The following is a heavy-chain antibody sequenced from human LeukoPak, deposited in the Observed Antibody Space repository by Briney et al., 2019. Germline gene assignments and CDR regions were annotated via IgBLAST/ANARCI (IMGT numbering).Heavy chain of an antibody. D-gene: IGHD5-24*01. J-gene: IGHJ4*02. CDR3: ARDTRPVEMLTIDY. V-gene: IGHV3-7*01. CDR2: IKQDGSDK. CDR1: GFPFSSYW. Sequence: PGGSLRLSCAASGFPFSSYWMSWVRQAPGKGLEWVANIKQDGSDKDYVDSVKGRFTISRDNAKHSLYLQMNSLRAEDTAVYYCARDTRPVEMLTIDYWGQGTLVTVSS.